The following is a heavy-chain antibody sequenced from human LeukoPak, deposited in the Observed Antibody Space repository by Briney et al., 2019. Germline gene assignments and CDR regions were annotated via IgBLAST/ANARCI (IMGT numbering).Heavy chain of an antibody. CDR3: AKDIRFLEWSLDV. J-gene: IGHJ6*02. CDR1: GFTFSNYG. V-gene: IGHV3-30*18. Sequence: PGRSLRLSCAASGFTFSNYGLHWVRQAPGKGLEWVAIISYDGSNKYFADSVKSRFTISRDNSKNTLYLQMNSLRTEDTALYYCAKDIRFLEWSLDVWGQGTTVTVSS. CDR2: ISYDGSNK. D-gene: IGHD3-3*01.